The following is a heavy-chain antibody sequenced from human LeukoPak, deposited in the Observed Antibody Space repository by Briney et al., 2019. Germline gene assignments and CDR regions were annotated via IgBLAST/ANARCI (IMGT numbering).Heavy chain of an antibody. J-gene: IGHJ3*02. CDR3: ARGYCSGGSCYYGEAFDI. CDR2: IYTSGST. CDR1: GGSISSGSYF. D-gene: IGHD2-15*01. V-gene: IGHV4-61*02. Sequence: SQTLSLTCTVSGGSISSGSYFWSWIWQPAGKGLEWIGRIYTSGSTNYNPSLKSRVTISVDTSKNQFSLKLSSVTAADTALYYCARGYCSGGSCYYGEAFDIWGQGTMVTVS.